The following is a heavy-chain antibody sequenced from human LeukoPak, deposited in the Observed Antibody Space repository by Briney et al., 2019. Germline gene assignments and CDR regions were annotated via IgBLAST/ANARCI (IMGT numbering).Heavy chain of an antibody. Sequence: PSETLSLTCTVSGGSISSSSYYWGWIRQPPGKGLEWIGSIYYSGSTYYNPSLKSRVTISVDTSKNQFSLRLSSVTAADTAVYYCASLRLRGEGAYFDYWGQGTLVTVSS. CDR3: ASLRLRGEGAYFDY. V-gene: IGHV4-39*07. D-gene: IGHD5/OR15-5a*01. CDR2: IYYSGST. J-gene: IGHJ4*02. CDR1: GGSISSSSYY.